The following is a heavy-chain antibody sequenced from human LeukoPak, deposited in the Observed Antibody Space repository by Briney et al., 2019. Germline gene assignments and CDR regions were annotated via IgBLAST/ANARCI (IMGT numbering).Heavy chain of an antibody. CDR1: GFTFDDYA. CDR3: ARTELWLS. J-gene: IGHJ4*02. D-gene: IGHD5-18*01. V-gene: IGHV3-9*01. Sequence: GRSLRLSCAASGFTFDDYAMHWVRQAPGKGLEWVSGISWNSGSIGYADSVKGRFTISRDNAKNSLYLQMNSLRAEDTAVYYCARTELWLSWGQGTLVTVSS. CDR2: ISWNSGSI.